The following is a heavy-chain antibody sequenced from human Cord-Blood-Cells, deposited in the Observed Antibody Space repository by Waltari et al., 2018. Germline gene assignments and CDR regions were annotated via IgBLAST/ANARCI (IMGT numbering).Heavy chain of an antibody. CDR3: AGGVVVAATPIRWFDP. J-gene: IGHJ5*02. V-gene: IGHV4-34*01. CDR1: GGSFSGYS. Sequence: QVQLQQWGAGLLKPSETLYLTCAVYGGSFSGYSWSCIRQPPGKGLEWIGEINHSGSTNYNPSLKSRVTISVDTSKNQFSLKLSSVTAADTAVYYCAGGVVVAATPIRWFDPWGQGTLVTVSS. CDR2: INHSGST. D-gene: IGHD2-15*01.